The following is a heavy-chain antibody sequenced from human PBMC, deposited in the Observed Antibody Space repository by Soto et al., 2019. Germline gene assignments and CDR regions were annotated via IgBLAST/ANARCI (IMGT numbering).Heavy chain of an antibody. CDR2: IKFDGSQK. Sequence: EVQLVESGGTVVQPGGSLRLSGTASGFTLSRFWMNWVREAPGKGLEWVANIKFDGSQKSYVDSVKGRFTISRDNAENSLHLQMDSLRAEDTAVYYCARDADYFDGTPWYDGYDMWGRGTMVTVSS. D-gene: IGHD3-9*01. J-gene: IGHJ3*02. CDR3: ARDADYFDGTPWYDGYDM. V-gene: IGHV3-7*01. CDR1: GFTLSRFW.